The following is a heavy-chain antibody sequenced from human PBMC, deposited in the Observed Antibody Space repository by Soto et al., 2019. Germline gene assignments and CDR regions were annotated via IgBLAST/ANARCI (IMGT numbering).Heavy chain of an antibody. Sequence: QVQLVQSGGEVKKPGASVKVSCKASGYTVTTYGISWVRQAPGQGLEWLGWINAYNGNTNYAQNLQGRVTMTTDTSTSTAYMELRSLSSDDTAVYYCARARVGATYDLDYWGQGTLVTVSS. CDR3: ARARVGATYDLDY. CDR1: GYTVTTYG. J-gene: IGHJ4*02. V-gene: IGHV1-18*01. D-gene: IGHD1-26*01. CDR2: INAYNGNT.